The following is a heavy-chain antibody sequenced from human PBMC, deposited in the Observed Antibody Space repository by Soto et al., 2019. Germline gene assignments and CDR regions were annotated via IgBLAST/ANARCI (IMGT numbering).Heavy chain of an antibody. V-gene: IGHV1-46*01. J-gene: IGHJ5*02. D-gene: IGHD6-19*01. Sequence: ASVKVSCKASGYTFTSYYMHWVRQAPGQGLEWKGIINPSGGSTSYAQKFQGRVTMTRDTSTSTVYMELSSLRSEDTAVYYCARDPTGNSSGWYPWFDPWGQGTLVTVSS. CDR2: INPSGGST. CDR3: ARDPTGNSSGWYPWFDP. CDR1: GYTFTSYY.